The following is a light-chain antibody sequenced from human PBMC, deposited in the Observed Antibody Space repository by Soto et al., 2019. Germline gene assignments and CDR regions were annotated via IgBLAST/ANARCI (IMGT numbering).Light chain of an antibody. Sequence: EIVLTQSPATLSLSPGERATLSRTASQSVSSNLAWYQQKPGQAPRLLIYGASTRATGIPARFSGSGSGTEFTLTISSLQSEDFAVYYCQQYNNWPPVRTFCQGTKVDIK. V-gene: IGKV3-15*01. CDR1: QSVSSN. CDR3: QQYNNWPPVRT. J-gene: IGKJ1*01. CDR2: GAS.